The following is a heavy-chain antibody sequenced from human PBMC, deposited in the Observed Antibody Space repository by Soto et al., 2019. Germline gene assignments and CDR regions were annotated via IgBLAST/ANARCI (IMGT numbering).Heavy chain of an antibody. V-gene: IGHV1-18*01. CDR2: ISAYNGNT. Sequence: QVQLVQSGAEVKKPGASVKVSCKASGYTFTSYGISWVRQAPGQGLEWMGWISAYNGNTNYAQKLQGRVTMTTDTSTSTAYMELRSLRSDETAVYYCARGGPLYNWNYGAGKNWFDPWGQGTLVTVSS. J-gene: IGHJ5*02. CDR1: GYTFTSYG. CDR3: ARGGPLYNWNYGAGKNWFDP. D-gene: IGHD1-7*01.